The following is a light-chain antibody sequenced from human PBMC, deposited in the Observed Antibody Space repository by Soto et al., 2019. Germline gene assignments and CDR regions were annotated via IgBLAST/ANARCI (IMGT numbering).Light chain of an antibody. Sequence: QSALTQPASVSGSPGQAITISCTGTGSDVGAFTYVSWFQQHPGKAPKLIIYEVNDRTSGVSTRFSASKSGNTASLTSSGIQPDDEGEYYCCSYATNNTWVFGGGTKLTV. CDR3: CSYATNNTWV. J-gene: IGLJ3*02. CDR2: EVN. CDR1: GSDVGAFTY. V-gene: IGLV2-14*03.